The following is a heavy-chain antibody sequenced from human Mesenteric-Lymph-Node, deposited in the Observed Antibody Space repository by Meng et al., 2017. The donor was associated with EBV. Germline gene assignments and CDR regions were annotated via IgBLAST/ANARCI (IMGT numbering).Heavy chain of an antibody. CDR1: GYTFSEYY. Sequence: QVQLVQSGAEVKKPGASVKVFCKASGYTFSEYYMHWVRQAPGQGLEWMGRINSHSGGSNYAQKFQGRVTLTSDTSTTTAYMELSSLRSEDTAVYYCAREGGAWGQGTLVTVSS. V-gene: IGHV1-2*06. J-gene: IGHJ5*02. CDR2: INSHSGGS. CDR3: AREGGA.